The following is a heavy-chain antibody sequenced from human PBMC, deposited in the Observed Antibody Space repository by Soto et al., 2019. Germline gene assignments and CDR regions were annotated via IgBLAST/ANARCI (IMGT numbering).Heavy chain of an antibody. V-gene: IGHV4-39*07. D-gene: IGHD3-9*01. J-gene: IGHJ4*02. CDR3: ARDSHYDLLTGYLGFDY. Sequence: PSETLSLTCTVSGGSISSSSYYWGWIRQPPGKGLEWIGSIFYSGSTYYNPSLKSRVTISVDTSKNQFSLKLSAVTAADTAVYYCARDSHYDLLTGYLGFDYWSQGNMVTASS. CDR2: IFYSGST. CDR1: GGSISSSSYY.